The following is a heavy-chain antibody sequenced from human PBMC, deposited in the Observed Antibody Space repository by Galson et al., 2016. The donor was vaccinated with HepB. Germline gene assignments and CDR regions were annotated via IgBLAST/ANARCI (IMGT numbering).Heavy chain of an antibody. V-gene: IGHV3-33*01. CDR3: AREKTVEVPAALDY. CDR1: GFTFSSYG. Sequence: SLRLSCAASGFTFSSYGMHWVRQAPGKGLEWVAVIWYDGSNKYYADSVKGRFTISRDNSKNTLYLQMNSLRAEDTAVYYCAREKTVEVPAALDYWGQGTLVTVSS. J-gene: IGHJ4*02. CDR2: IWYDGSNK. D-gene: IGHD2-2*01.